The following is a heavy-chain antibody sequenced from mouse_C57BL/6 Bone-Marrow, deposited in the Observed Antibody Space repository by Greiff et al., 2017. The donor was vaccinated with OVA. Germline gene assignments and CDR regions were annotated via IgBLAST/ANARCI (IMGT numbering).Heavy chain of an antibody. D-gene: IGHD4-1*01. J-gene: IGHJ2*01. CDR2: IDPSDSYT. CDR1: GYTFTSYW. Sequence: QVQLQQPGAELVMPGASVKLSCKASGYTFTSYWMHWVKQRPGQGLEWIGEIDPSDSYTNYNQKFKGKSTLTVDKSSSTAYMQLSSLTSEDSAVYYCALTGDYFDYWGQGTTLTVSS. CDR3: ALTGDYFDY. V-gene: IGHV1-69*01.